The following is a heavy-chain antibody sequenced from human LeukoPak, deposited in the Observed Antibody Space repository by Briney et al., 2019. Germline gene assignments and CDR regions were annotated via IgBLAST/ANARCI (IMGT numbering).Heavy chain of an antibody. V-gene: IGHV5-51*01. CDR1: GYSFTSYW. J-gene: IGHJ4*02. Sequence: GESLKISCKGSGYSFTSYWIGWVRQMPGKGLEWMGIIYPGDSDTRYSPSFQGQVTISADKSIGTAYLQWSSLKASDTAMYYCARRAIDDYDFQVYYFDYWGQGTLVTVSS. CDR2: IYPGDSDT. CDR3: ARRAIDDYDFQVYYFDY. D-gene: IGHD3-3*01.